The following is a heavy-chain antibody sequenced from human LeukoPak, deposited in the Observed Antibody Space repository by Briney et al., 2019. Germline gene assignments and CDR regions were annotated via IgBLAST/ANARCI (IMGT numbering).Heavy chain of an antibody. CDR2: MSSSSSTI. V-gene: IGHV3-48*02. CDR3: ARVRSLGGNDY. J-gene: IGHJ4*02. CDR1: GFNFRSYS. Sequence: GGSLRLSCAASGFNFRSYSMNWVRQAPGKGLEWVSYMSSSSSTIYYADSVKGRFTISRDNAKNSLYRQMNRLRDEDTAVYYCARVRSLGGNDYWRQGTLVSVSS. D-gene: IGHD3-16*01.